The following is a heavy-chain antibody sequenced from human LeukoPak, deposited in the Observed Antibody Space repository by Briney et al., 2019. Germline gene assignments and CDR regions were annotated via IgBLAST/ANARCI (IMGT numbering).Heavy chain of an antibody. D-gene: IGHD3-22*01. CDR3: ASDPNYYDSSGFDY. Sequence: SETLSLTCTVSGGSISSSSYYWGWIRQPPGKGLEWIGSIYYSGSIYYNPSLKSRVTISVDTSKNQFSLKLSSVTAADTAVYYCASDPNYYDSSGFDYWGQGTLVTVSS. CDR2: IYYSGSI. V-gene: IGHV4-39*01. CDR1: GGSISSSSYY. J-gene: IGHJ4*02.